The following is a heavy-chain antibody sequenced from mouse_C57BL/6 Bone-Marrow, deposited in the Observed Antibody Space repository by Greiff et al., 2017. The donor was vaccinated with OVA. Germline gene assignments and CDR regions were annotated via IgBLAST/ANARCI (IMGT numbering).Heavy chain of an antibody. CDR2: IDPETGGT. CDR3: TRGVTTVVARWYVDV. J-gene: IGHJ1*03. D-gene: IGHD1-1*01. Sequence: VQLQQSGAELVRPGASVTLSCKASGYTFTDYEMHWVKQTPVHGLEWIGAIDPETGGTAYNQKFKGKAILTADKSSSTAYMELRSLTSEDSAVYYCTRGVTTVVARWYVDVWGTGTTVTVSS. V-gene: IGHV1-15*01. CDR1: GYTFTDYE.